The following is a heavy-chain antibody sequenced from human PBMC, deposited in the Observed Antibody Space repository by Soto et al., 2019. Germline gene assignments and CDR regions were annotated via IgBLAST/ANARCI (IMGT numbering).Heavy chain of an antibody. D-gene: IGHD3-10*01. J-gene: IGHJ4*02. V-gene: IGHV3-33*01. CDR2: IWYDGSNK. CDR1: GFTFSSYG. Sequence: QVQLLESGGGVAQPGRSLRLSCAASGFTFSSYGMHWVRQAPGKGLEWVAVIWYDGSNKYYADSVKGRFTISRDNSKNTLYLQMNSLSAEDTAVYYCAIDPGGRYAEYYFDYWGQGTLVTVSS. CDR3: AIDPGGRYAEYYFDY.